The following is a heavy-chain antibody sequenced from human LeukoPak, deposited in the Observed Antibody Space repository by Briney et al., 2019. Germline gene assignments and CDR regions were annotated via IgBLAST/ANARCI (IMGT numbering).Heavy chain of an antibody. D-gene: IGHD4-17*01. Sequence: PGGSLRLSCAASGFTFSSYSMNWVRQAPGKGLEWVSSISSSSSYIYYADSLKGRFTISRDNAKNSLYLQMNSLRAEDTALYYCARDQSTSTTVLGDFEIWGQGTMVTVSS. CDR2: ISSSSSYI. J-gene: IGHJ3*02. CDR3: ARDQSTSTTVLGDFEI. CDR1: GFTFSSYS. V-gene: IGHV3-21*04.